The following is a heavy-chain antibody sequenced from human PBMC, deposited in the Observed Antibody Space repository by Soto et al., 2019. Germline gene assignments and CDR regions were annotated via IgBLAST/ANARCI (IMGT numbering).Heavy chain of an antibody. V-gene: IGHV4-4*02. Sequence: QVQLQESGPGLVKPSETLSLTCAVSGDSLSGTYWWSWVRQAPGGGLQWIGEISYSGTTRYDPSLMSRVTISMDKSRSEFSLTLISVTAADSASYYCARHILVTGTRGFDFWGQGILVTVSS. CDR3: ARHILVTGTRGFDF. D-gene: IGHD6-19*01. CDR1: GDSLSGTYW. J-gene: IGHJ4*02. CDR2: ISYSGTT.